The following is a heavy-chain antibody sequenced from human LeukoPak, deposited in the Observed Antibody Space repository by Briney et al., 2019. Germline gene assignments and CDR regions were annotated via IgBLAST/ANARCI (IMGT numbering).Heavy chain of an antibody. CDR2: ISSSSSYI. D-gene: IGHD3-9*01. J-gene: IGHJ4*02. V-gene: IGHV3-21*01. Sequence: GGSLRLSCAASGFTFSSYSMNWVRQAPGMGLEWVSSISSSSSYIYYADSVKGRFTISRDNAKNSLYLQMNSLRAEDTAVYYCARGPTYYDILTGYYPTLFDYWGQGTLVTVSS. CDR3: ARGPTYYDILTGYYPTLFDY. CDR1: GFTFSSYS.